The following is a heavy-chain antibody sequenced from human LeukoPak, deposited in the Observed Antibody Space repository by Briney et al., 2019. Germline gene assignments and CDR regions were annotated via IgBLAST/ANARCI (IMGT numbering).Heavy chain of an antibody. V-gene: IGHV3-23*01. CDR2: IRGSGGGT. Sequence: GGSLRLSCAASGFTFSSYAMSWVRQAPGEGREWVSHIRGSGGGTYYADSVKGRFTISRDNSKNTLYLQMNSLRAEDTAVYYCAKDRRPWYNWNLYFDYWGQGTLVTVSS. D-gene: IGHD1-20*01. J-gene: IGHJ4*02. CDR1: GFTFSSYA. CDR3: AKDRRPWYNWNLYFDY.